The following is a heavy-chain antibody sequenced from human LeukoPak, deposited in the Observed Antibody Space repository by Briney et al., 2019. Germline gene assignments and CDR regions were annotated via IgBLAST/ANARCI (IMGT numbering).Heavy chain of an antibody. D-gene: IGHD6-6*01. V-gene: IGHV3-11*04. Sequence: GGSLRLSCAASGLTFSDYYMTWIRQAPGKGLEWVSYISSSGSTIYYADSVKGRFTISRDNAKNSLYLQMNSLRAEDTAVYYCARVVDSSCHDYWGQGTLVTVSS. CDR2: ISSSGSTI. CDR3: ARVVDSSCHDY. CDR1: GLTFSDYY. J-gene: IGHJ4*02.